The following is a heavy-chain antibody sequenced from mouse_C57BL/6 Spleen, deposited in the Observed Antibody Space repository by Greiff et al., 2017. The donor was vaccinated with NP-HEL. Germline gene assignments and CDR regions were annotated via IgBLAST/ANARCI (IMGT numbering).Heavy chain of an antibody. D-gene: IGHD1-1*01. CDR1: GYTFTDYY. Sequence: EVKLQQSGPVLVKPGASVKMSCKASGYTFTDYYMNWVKQSHGKSLEWIGVINPYNGGTSYNQKFKGKATLTVDKSSSTAYMELNSLTSEDSAVYYCARGLTTEYAPYFDYWGQGTTLTVSS. J-gene: IGHJ2*01. CDR2: INPYNGGT. V-gene: IGHV1-19*01. CDR3: ARGLTTEYAPYFDY.